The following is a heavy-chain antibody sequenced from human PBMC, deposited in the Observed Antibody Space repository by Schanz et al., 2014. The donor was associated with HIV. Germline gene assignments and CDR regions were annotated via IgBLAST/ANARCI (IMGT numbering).Heavy chain of an antibody. CDR3: ARFSIFGVIIRPLDY. Sequence: QAQLVQSGAEVKKPGASVKVSCKASGYTFTRDYIHWVRQAPGQGLEWMGWVSGYKGTTNYAQNLQDRVTMTTDTSTTTAFMELRSLRSDDTAVYYCARFSIFGVIIRPLDYWGQGTLVTVSS. D-gene: IGHD3-3*01. V-gene: IGHV1-18*04. J-gene: IGHJ4*02. CDR1: GYTFTRDY. CDR2: VSGYKGTT.